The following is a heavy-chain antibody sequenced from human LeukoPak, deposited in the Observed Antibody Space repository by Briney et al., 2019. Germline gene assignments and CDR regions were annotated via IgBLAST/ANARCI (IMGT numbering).Heavy chain of an antibody. CDR2: INPNSGGT. CDR1: GYTFPGYY. Sequence: ASVKVSCKASGYTFPGYYMNWVRQAPGQGLDWMGWINPNSGGTNYAQKFQGRVTMTRDTSISTAYMEVSRLRSDDTAVYYCARRHLTGSAIDYWGQGTLVTVSS. CDR3: ARRHLTGSAIDY. V-gene: IGHV1-2*02. D-gene: IGHD3-9*01. J-gene: IGHJ4*02.